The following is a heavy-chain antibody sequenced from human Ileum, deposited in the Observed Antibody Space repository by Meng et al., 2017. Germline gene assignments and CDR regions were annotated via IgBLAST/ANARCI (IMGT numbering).Heavy chain of an antibody. V-gene: IGHV4-30-4*01. CDR1: GDSLTSVNTQ. CDR3: AREFYVDTAMVIDS. J-gene: IGHJ4*02. D-gene: IGHD5-18*01. CDR2: IYYDGNT. Sequence: QVQLQESGPGLVKPSQTLSFTCTVSGDSLTSVNTQWSWIRQSPGKGPEYIGYIYYDGNTYYNPSLKSRLIISIDTSRNEFSLRLNSVTAADTAVYYCAREFYVDTAMVIDSWGQGTLVTVSS.